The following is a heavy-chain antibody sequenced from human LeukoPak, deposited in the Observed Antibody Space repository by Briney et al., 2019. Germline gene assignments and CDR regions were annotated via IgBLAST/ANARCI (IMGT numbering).Heavy chain of an antibody. J-gene: IGHJ5*02. CDR1: GGSISSYY. CDR2: IYTSGST. V-gene: IGHV4-4*07. Sequence: SETLSLTCTVSGGSISSYYWSWIRQPAGKGLEWIGRIYTSGSTNYNPSLKSRVTISVDTSKNQFSLKLSSVTAADTAVYYCARVSYGGNSGWFDPWGQGTLVTVSS. CDR3: ARVSYGGNSGWFDP. D-gene: IGHD4-23*01.